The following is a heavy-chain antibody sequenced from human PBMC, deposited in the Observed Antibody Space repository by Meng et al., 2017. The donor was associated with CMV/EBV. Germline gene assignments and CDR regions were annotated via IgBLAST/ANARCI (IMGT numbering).Heavy chain of an antibody. CDR1: GFTVSSNY. V-gene: IGHV3-53*01. D-gene: IGHD6-6*01. CDR2: IYSGGST. CDR3: ARLYSSSSVFYYYGMDV. J-gene: IGHJ6*02. Sequence: GESLKISCAASGFTVSSNYMSWVRQAPGKGLECVSVIYSGGSTYYADSVKGRFTISRDNSKNTLYLQMNSLRAEDTAVYYCARLYSSSSVFYYYGMDVWGQGTTVTVSS.